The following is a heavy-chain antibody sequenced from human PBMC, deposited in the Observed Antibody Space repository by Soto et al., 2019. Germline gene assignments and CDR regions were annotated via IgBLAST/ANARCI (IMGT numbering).Heavy chain of an antibody. CDR2: IIPILGIA. J-gene: IGHJ3*02. Sequence: QVQLVQSGAEVKKPGSSVKVSCKASGGTFSSYTISWVRQAPGQGLEWMGRIIPILGIANYAQKFQGRVTITAAKSTSHAYMELSSLRSEDTAVYYCAREWGSYYDSSGYDAFDIWGQGTMVTVSS. CDR1: GGTFSSYT. D-gene: IGHD3-22*01. CDR3: AREWGSYYDSSGYDAFDI. V-gene: IGHV1-69*08.